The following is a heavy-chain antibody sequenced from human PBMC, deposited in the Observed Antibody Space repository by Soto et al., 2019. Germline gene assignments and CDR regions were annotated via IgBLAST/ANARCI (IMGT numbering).Heavy chain of an antibody. CDR3: ARDHSSGYYCDY. CDR2: IKQDGSEK. Sequence: EVQLVESGGGLVQPGGSLRLSCAASGFTLSSYWMSWVRQAPGTGLEWVANIKQDGSEKYYVDSVKGRFTISRDNAKNSLYLQMNSLRAEDTAVYYCARDHSSGYYCDYWGQGTLVTVSS. V-gene: IGHV3-7*01. D-gene: IGHD3-22*01. CDR1: GFTLSSYW. J-gene: IGHJ4*02.